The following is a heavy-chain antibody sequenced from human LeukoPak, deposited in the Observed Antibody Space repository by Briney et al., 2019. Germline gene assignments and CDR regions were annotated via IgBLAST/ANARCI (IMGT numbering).Heavy chain of an antibody. V-gene: IGHV3-30*04. Sequence: GRSLRLSCAASGFTFSSYAMHWVRQAPGKGLEWVAVISYDGSNKYYADSVKGRFTISRDNSKNTLYLQMNSLRAEDTAVYYCAKALLKLELGIYYMDVWGKGTTVTVSS. J-gene: IGHJ6*03. CDR2: ISYDGSNK. CDR3: AKALLKLELGIYYMDV. CDR1: GFTFSSYA. D-gene: IGHD1-7*01.